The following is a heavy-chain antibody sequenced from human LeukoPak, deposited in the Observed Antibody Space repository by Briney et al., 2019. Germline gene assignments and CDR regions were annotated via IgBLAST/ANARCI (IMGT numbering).Heavy chain of an antibody. V-gene: IGHV4-34*01. D-gene: IGHD3-9*01. Sequence: SETLSLTCAVYGGSFSGYYWSWIRQPPGKGLEWIGEINHSGSTNYNPSLKSRVTVSVDTSKNQFSLKLSSVTAADTAVYYCASRTKLRYFDWLLPTGDYWGQGTLVTVSS. CDR3: ASRTKLRYFDWLLPTGDY. CDR1: GGSFSGYY. CDR2: INHSGST. J-gene: IGHJ4*02.